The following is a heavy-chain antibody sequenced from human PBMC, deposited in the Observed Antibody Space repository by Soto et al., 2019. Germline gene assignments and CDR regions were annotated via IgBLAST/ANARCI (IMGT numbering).Heavy chain of an antibody. J-gene: IGHJ5*02. CDR2: FYHTGDT. CDR1: SYSISSGFF. Sequence: SETLSLTCVVSSYSISSGFFWAWIRQPPGKGLEWVGSFYHTGDTHYNPSLRSQVSMSVDTSKNHFSLRLTYLTAADTAVYFCARDTNSLDLWGQGILVTVS. D-gene: IGHD2-8*01. V-gene: IGHV4-38-2*02. CDR3: ARDTNSLDL.